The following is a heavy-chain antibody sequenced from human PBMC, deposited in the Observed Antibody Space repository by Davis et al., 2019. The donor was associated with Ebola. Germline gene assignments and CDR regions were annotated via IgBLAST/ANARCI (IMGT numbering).Heavy chain of an antibody. CDR1: GFTFSYAW. D-gene: IGHD2-15*01. J-gene: IGHJ6*02. V-gene: IGHV3-48*02. Sequence: PGGSLRLSCAASGFTFSYAWMSWVRQAPGKGLEWASYISSGSTTIYYTDSVKGRFTISRDNAKNSLYLQMNSLRDEDTAVYYCARLRTYCSGGSCYSYYYFGMDVWGQGTTVTVSS. CDR2: ISSGSTTI. CDR3: ARLRTYCSGGSCYSYYYFGMDV.